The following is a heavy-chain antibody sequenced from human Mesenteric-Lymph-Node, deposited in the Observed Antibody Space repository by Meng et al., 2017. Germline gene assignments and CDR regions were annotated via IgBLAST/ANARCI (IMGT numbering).Heavy chain of an antibody. CDR1: GFTFDDYA. Sequence: GESLKISCAASGFTFDDYAMHWVRQVPGKGLVWVSRINSDGSTTYYADSVKGRFIISRDNAKNTLYLQMNSLRAEDTAVYYCARSDWFDPWGQGTLVTVSS. V-gene: IGHV3-74*01. CDR2: INSDGSTT. J-gene: IGHJ5*02. CDR3: ARSDWFDP.